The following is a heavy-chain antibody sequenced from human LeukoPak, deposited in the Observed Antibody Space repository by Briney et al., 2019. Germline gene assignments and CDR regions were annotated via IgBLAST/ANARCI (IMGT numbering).Heavy chain of an antibody. CDR1: GFTFSNYA. CDR3: AKDRRGNWNYVGHFDH. V-gene: IGHV3-23*01. D-gene: IGHD1-7*01. Sequence: GGSLRLSCAASGFTFSNYAMSWVRQAPGRGLEWVSTSSESGGATRYADSVKGRFTISRDNSMNTLYLQMDNLRAEDTAVYYCAKDRRGNWNYVGHFDHWGQGTLVTVSP. J-gene: IGHJ4*02. CDR2: SSESGGAT.